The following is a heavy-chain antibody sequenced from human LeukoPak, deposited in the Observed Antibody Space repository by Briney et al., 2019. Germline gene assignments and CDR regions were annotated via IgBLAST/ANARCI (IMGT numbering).Heavy chain of an antibody. CDR2: ISDRGNTI. V-gene: IGHV3-48*03. CDR3: ARDQLTIYNQYPTLFYY. D-gene: IGHD3-3*01. J-gene: IGHJ4*02. CDR1: GFTFSNYE. Sequence: GGSLRLSCAASGFTFSNYEMNWVRQAPGKGLEWVSYISDRGNTIYYADAVKGRFTISRDNAKNSLYLQKNSLRAEDTAIYYCARDQLTIYNQYPTLFYYWGQGALVTVSS.